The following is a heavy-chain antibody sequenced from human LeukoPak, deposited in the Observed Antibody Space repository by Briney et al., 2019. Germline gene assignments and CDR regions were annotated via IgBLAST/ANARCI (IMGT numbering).Heavy chain of an antibody. D-gene: IGHD6-13*01. CDR1: GFTFSNAW. CDR2: ITSGSGSNV. Sequence: GGSLRLSCAASGFTFSNAWMSWVRQAPGKGLEWVSAITSGSGSNVYYTDSLKGRFTISRDNSKNTLYLHMNSLRAEDTAVYFCARHGSWSFDYWGQGTLLTVSA. J-gene: IGHJ4*02. V-gene: IGHV3-23*01. CDR3: ARHGSWSFDY.